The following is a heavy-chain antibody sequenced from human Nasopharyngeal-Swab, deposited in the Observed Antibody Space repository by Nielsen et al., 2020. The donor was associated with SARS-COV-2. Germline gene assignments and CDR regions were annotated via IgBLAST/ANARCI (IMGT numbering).Heavy chain of an antibody. Sequence: WIRQPPGKGLQWVSSISPSGDSTYNADSVKGRFTLLRDTSVNTLYLQMNSLRAEDTAVYYCAKNTTMGAFDYWGQGTLVTVSS. J-gene: IGHJ4*02. CDR3: AKNTTMGAFDY. V-gene: IGHV3-23*01. CDR2: ISPSGDST. D-gene: IGHD5-18*01.